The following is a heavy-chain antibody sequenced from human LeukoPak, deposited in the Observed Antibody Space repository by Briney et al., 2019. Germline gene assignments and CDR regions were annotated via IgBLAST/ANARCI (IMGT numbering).Heavy chain of an antibody. CDR1: GFTFSGSS. CDR3: TSNDFWSTY. V-gene: IGHV3-73*01. CDR2: IRGKPNSYAT. Sequence: GGSLRLSCAASGFTFSGSSLQWVRQASGKGLEWLGRIRGKPNSYATAYAASVKSRFTISRDDSKNTAYPQMNSLKTEDTAVYYCTSNDFWSTYWGQGTLVTVSS. D-gene: IGHD3-3*01. J-gene: IGHJ4*02.